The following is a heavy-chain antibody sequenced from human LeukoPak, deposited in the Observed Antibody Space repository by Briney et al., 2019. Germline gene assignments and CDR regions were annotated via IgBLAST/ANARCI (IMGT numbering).Heavy chain of an antibody. Sequence: SETLSLTCTVSGGSISSYYWNWIRQPPGEGLEWIGYIYYSGSTNYNPSLKSRVTISVDTPKNQFSLKLNSVTAADTAVHYCARSLQYNNNNYFYYGMDVWGQGTTVTVSS. CDR1: GGSISSYY. CDR2: IYYSGST. J-gene: IGHJ6*02. CDR3: ARSLQYNNNNYFYYGMDV. D-gene: IGHD3-10*01. V-gene: IGHV4-59*01.